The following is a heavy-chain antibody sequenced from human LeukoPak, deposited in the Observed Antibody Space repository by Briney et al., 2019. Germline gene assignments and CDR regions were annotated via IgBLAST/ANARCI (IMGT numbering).Heavy chain of an antibody. CDR3: AKDRYYDFWSGITWDY. J-gene: IGHJ4*02. CDR2: ISGSGGST. Sequence: GGSLRLSCAASGFTFSSYAMSWVRQAPGKGLKWVSAISGSGGSTYYADSVKGRFTISRDNSKNTLYLQMNSLRAEDTAVYYCAKDRYYDFWSGITWDYWGQGTLVTVSS. V-gene: IGHV3-23*01. D-gene: IGHD3-3*01. CDR1: GFTFSSYA.